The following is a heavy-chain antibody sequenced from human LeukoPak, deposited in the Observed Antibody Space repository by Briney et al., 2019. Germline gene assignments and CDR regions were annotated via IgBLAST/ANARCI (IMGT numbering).Heavy chain of an antibody. CDR3: ARIGYSSSSMDY. CDR2: INQDGSVK. V-gene: IGHV3-7*01. J-gene: IGHJ4*02. CDR1: GFTFSNYW. D-gene: IGHD6-6*01. Sequence: GGSLRLSCAASGFTFSNYWMSRVRQAPGKGLEWVANINQDGSVKYYVDSVKGRFTISRDNAKNSLSLQMNTLRAEDTAVYYCARIGYSSSSMDYWGQGTLVTVSS.